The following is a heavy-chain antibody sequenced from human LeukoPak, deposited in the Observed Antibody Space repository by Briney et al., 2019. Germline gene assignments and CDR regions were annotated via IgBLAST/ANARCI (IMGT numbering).Heavy chain of an antibody. Sequence: GGSLRLSCAASGFIFTNYFMSWVRQAPGKGLEWVATIKHDGSEKYYVDSVRGRFTISRDNTMNSLYLQMSSLRAEDTAVYYCATDRGWRTSGYYLYYFEYWGQGTLVTFSS. J-gene: IGHJ4*02. CDR2: IKHDGSEK. D-gene: IGHD3-3*01. CDR1: GFIFTNYF. V-gene: IGHV3-7*01. CDR3: ATDRGWRTSGYYLYYFEY.